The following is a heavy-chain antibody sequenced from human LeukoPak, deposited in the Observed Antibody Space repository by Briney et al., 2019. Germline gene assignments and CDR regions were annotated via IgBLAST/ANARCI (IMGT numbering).Heavy chain of an antibody. J-gene: IGHJ4*02. CDR1: GYTFTSYY. CDR2: INPSGGST. CDR3: ASGDCSGGSCHIEWGY. V-gene: IGHV1-46*01. D-gene: IGHD2-15*01. Sequence: GASVKVSCKASGYTFTSYYMHWVRQAPGQGLEWMGIINPSGGSTSYAQKFQGRVTMTRDTSTSTVYMELSSLRSEDTAVYYCASGDCSGGSCHIEWGYWGQGTLVTVSS.